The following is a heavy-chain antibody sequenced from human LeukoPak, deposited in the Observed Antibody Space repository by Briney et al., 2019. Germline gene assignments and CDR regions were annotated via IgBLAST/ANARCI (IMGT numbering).Heavy chain of an antibody. CDR1: GGSLTTYY. CDR2: IYYTGTT. Sequence: SQTLCLTCAVSGGSLTTYYWSWVRHPPGKRLEWVGDIYYTGTTNYNPSFKSRVTISVDTSKNQFSLRVNSVTDADTAVYYCARLHYSKDGISRPSMDVWGRGTTVIVSS. CDR3: ARLHYSKDGISRPSMDV. V-gene: IGHV4-59*08. J-gene: IGHJ6*03. D-gene: IGHD4-11*01.